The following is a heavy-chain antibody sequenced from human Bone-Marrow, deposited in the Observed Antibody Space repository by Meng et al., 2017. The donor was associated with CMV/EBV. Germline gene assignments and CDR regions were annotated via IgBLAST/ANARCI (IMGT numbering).Heavy chain of an antibody. CDR2: INHSGST. Sequence: SETLSFTCSVYGGSFSGYYWSWILQPPGKGLEWIGEINHSGSTNYNPSLKSRVTISVDTSKNQLSLNLSSVTSADTAVYYWARGRGYANNFDYWSHGTLVTVSS. V-gene: IGHV4-34*01. CDR3: ARGRGYANNFDY. J-gene: IGHJ4*01. CDR1: GGSFSGYY. D-gene: IGHD6-25*01.